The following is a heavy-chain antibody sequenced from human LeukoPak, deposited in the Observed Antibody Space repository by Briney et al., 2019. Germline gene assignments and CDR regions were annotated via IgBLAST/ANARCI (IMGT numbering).Heavy chain of an antibody. J-gene: IGHJ4*02. V-gene: IGHV1-2*02. D-gene: IGHD2-2*01. CDR2: INPNSGGT. CDR3: ARACSSTSPRFDY. CDR1: GYTFTGYY. Sequence: ASVKVSCKASGYTFTGYYMHWVRQAPGQGLEWMGWINPNSGGTNYAQKFQGRVTMTRDTSISTAYMELSRLRSDDTAVYYCARACSSTSPRFDYWGQGTLVTVS.